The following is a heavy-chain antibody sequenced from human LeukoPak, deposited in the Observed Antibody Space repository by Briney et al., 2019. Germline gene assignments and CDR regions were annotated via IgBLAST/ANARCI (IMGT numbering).Heavy chain of an antibody. V-gene: IGHV3-74*01. CDR3: ARDSSPHYYGSGSPIGY. CDR1: GFTFSSYR. Sequence: GGSLRLSCAASGFTFSSYRMHWVRQAPGKGLVWVSRINSDGSSTNYADSVKGRFTISRDNSKNTLYLQMNSLRAEDTAVYYCARDSSPHYYGSGSPIGYWGQGTLVTVSS. D-gene: IGHD3-10*01. CDR2: INSDGSST. J-gene: IGHJ4*02.